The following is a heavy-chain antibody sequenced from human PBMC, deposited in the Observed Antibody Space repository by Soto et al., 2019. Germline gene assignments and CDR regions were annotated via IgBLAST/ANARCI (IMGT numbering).Heavy chain of an antibody. CDR2: IIPIFGTA. V-gene: IGHV1-69*13. CDR3: ARDRDYYDSSMDV. Sequence: SVKVSCKASGGAFSSYAISWVGQAPVQGLEWMGGIIPIFGTANYAQKFQGGVTITADESTRTAYMELSSLRSEDTAVYYCARDRDYYDSSMDVWGQGTTVTVSS. CDR1: GGAFSSYA. D-gene: IGHD3-22*01. J-gene: IGHJ6*02.